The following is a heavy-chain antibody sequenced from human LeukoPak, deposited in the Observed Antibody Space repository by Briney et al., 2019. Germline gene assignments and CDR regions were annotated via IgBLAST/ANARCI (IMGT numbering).Heavy chain of an antibody. D-gene: IGHD2-8*01. CDR2: ISGSGGST. V-gene: IGHV3-23*01. J-gene: IGHJ4*02. CDR3: AKDLQPAPPTLIVLMVYALTTGYFDY. Sequence: GGSLRLSCAASGFTFSSYAMSWVRQAPGEGLEWVSAISGSGGSTYYADSVKGRFTISRDNSKNTLYLQMNSLRAEDTAVYYCAKDLQPAPPTLIVLMVYALTTGYFDYWGQGTLVTVSS. CDR1: GFTFSSYA.